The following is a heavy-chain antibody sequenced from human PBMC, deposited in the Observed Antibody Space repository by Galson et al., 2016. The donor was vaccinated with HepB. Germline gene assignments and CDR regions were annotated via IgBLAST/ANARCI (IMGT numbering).Heavy chain of an antibody. J-gene: IGHJ6*04. CDR2: ICSSTTTR. CDR3: ARARTAVAAIIAMFSHRGPYNAMDV. Sequence: SLRLSCAASGFTVNSYGMSWVRQAPGKGLEWVSYICSSTTTRYYAGSVQGRFTISRDNARNSLYLEMNSLRHEDTAVYYCARARTAVAAIIAMFSHRGPYNAMDVWGKGTTVTVTS. V-gene: IGHV3-48*02. CDR1: GFTVNSYG. D-gene: IGHD2-2*01.